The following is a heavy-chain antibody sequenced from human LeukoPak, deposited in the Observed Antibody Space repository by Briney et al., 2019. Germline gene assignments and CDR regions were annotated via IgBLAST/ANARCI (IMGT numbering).Heavy chain of an antibody. CDR3: ARGSGYSYGYLPDY. Sequence: PGGSLRLSCAASGFTFSSYSMNWVRQAPGKGLEWVSYISSSSSTIYYADSVKGRFTISRDNAKNSLYLQMNSLRAEDTAVYYCARGSGYSYGYLPDYWGQGTLVTVSS. J-gene: IGHJ4*02. CDR2: ISSSSSTI. D-gene: IGHD5-18*01. V-gene: IGHV3-48*01. CDR1: GFTFSSYS.